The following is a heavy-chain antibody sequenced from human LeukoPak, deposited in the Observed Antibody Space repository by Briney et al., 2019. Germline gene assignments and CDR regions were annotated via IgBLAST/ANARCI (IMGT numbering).Heavy chain of an antibody. D-gene: IGHD3-22*01. J-gene: IGHJ4*02. CDR2: IYYSGST. Sequence: PSETLSLTCTVSGGSISSYYWSWIRQPPGKGLEWIGYIYYSGSTNYNPSLKSRVTISIDTSKNQFSLKLSSVTAADTAVYYCARDYYDSSGEFDYWGQGTLVTVSS. CDR1: GGSISSYY. CDR3: ARDYYDSSGEFDY. V-gene: IGHV4-59*01.